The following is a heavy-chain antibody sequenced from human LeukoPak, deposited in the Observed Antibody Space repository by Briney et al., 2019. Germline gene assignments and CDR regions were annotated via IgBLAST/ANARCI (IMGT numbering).Heavy chain of an antibody. CDR3: AWARIAAAGLPDY. D-gene: IGHD6-13*01. V-gene: IGHV3-21*01. CDR1: GFTFSSYS. CDR2: ISSSSSYI. J-gene: IGHJ4*02. Sequence: PGGSLRLSCAASGFTFSSYSMNWDGQAPGKGLEWVSSISSSSSYIYYADSVKARFTISRDNAKNSLYLQMNSLRAEDTAVYYCAWARIAAAGLPDYWGQGTLVTVSS.